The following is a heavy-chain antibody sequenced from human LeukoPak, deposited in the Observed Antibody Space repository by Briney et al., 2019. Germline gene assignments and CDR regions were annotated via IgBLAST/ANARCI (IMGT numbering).Heavy chain of an antibody. D-gene: IGHD4-11*01. J-gene: IGHJ4*02. Sequence: ASVKVSCKASGYTFTGYYMHWVRQAPGQGLEWMGWINPNSGGTNYAQKFQGRVTMTRDTSISTAYMELSRLRSDDTALYYCAKDYNYDYSNSYFDYWGQGTLVTVSS. CDR3: AKDYNYDYSNSYFDY. V-gene: IGHV1-2*02. CDR2: INPNSGGT. CDR1: GYTFTGYY.